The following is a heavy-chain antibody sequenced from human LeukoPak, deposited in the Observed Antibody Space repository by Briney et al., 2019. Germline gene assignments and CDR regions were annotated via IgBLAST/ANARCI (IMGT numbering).Heavy chain of an antibody. CDR1: GGSFSGYY. J-gene: IGHJ5*02. CDR2: INHSGST. V-gene: IGHV4-34*01. Sequence: SETLSLTCAVYGGSFSGYYWSWIRQPPGKGLEWIGEINHSGSTNYNPSLKSRVTISVDTSKNQFSLKLSSVTAADTAVYYCASRVVVAATLGWFDPWGQGILVTVSS. CDR3: ASRVVVAATLGWFDP. D-gene: IGHD2-15*01.